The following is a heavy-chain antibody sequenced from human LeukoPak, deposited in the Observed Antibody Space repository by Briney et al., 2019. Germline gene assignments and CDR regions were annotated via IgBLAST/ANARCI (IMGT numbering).Heavy chain of an antibody. J-gene: IGHJ6*03. CDR2: LYYSGKT. CDR1: DDSISSSTYY. Sequence: PSDTLSLTCIISDDSISSSTYYWGWIRQPPGKGLEWIGTLYYSGKTYYNPSLKSRVTISIDTSKNQFSLKLTSATAADTAVYYCARTTEGYCSSTRCYGFYYYYYMDVWGKGTTVTISS. V-gene: IGHV4-39*07. CDR3: ARTTEGYCSSTRCYGFYYYYYMDV. D-gene: IGHD2-2*01.